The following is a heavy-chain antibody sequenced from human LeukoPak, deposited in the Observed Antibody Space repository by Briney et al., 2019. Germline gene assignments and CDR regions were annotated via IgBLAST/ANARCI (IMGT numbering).Heavy chain of an antibody. Sequence: GGSLRLSCAASGFTFSSYEMNWVRQAPGKGLEWVAYISSSGSTIYYADSVKGRFTISRDNAKNSLYLQMNSLRAEDTAVYYCARDGKGLAYYFDYWGQGTLVTVSS. CDR1: GFTFSSYE. CDR3: ARDGKGLAYYFDY. CDR2: ISSSGSTI. V-gene: IGHV3-48*03. D-gene: IGHD6-19*01. J-gene: IGHJ4*02.